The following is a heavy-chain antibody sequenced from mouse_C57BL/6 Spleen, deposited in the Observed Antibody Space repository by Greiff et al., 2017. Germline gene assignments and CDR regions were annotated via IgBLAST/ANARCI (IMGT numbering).Heavy chain of an antibody. Sequence: EVQLVESEGGLVQPGSSMKLSCTASGFTFSDYYMAWVRQVPEKGLEWVANINYDGSSTYYLDSLKSRFIISRDNAKNILYLQMSSLKSEDTATYYCARESNYGYFDVWGTGTTVTVSS. J-gene: IGHJ1*03. CDR1: GFTFSDYY. V-gene: IGHV5-16*01. CDR3: ARESNYGYFDV. CDR2: INYDGSST. D-gene: IGHD2-5*01.